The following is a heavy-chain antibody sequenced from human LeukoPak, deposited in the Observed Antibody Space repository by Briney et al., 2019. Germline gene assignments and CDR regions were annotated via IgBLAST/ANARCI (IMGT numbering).Heavy chain of an antibody. CDR3: ATQILLCHYY. J-gene: IGHJ4*02. D-gene: IGHD2/OR15-2a*01. Sequence: SETLSLTCTVSGDSISSSSYYWEWIRQTPGKGLEWIGSAFYSGTTYYNPSLKSRVTISVDTSKNQFSLKLSSVTAADTAVYYCATQILLCHYYWSQGTLVTVSS. V-gene: IGHV4-39*01. CDR1: GDSISSSSYY. CDR2: AFYSGTT.